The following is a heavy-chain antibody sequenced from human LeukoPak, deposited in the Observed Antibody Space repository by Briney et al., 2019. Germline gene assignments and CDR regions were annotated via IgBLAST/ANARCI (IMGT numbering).Heavy chain of an antibody. V-gene: IGHV4-38-2*02. Sequence: SETLSLTCSVSGYSISSGYYWGWIRQPPGKGLEWIGSIYQSGSTSYNPSLKSRVTISVDTSKNQFSLKLSSVTAADTAVYYCARALDIVVVRSYAFDIWGQGTMVTVSS. J-gene: IGHJ3*02. CDR1: GYSISSGYY. CDR3: ARALDIVVVRSYAFDI. CDR2: IYQSGST. D-gene: IGHD2-2*03.